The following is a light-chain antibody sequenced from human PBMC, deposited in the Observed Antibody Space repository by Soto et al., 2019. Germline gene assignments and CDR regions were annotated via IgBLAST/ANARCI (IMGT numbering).Light chain of an antibody. Sequence: DIQMTQSPSSLSASVGDTVTITCRASQGISNYLAWYQQRPGEVPQLLLFAASTLQSGVPSRFSGSGYGTEFALTISSLLPEDVATYYCQNLDSAAFTFGPGTKVDIK. CDR1: QGISNY. CDR3: QNLDSAAFT. V-gene: IGKV1-27*01. J-gene: IGKJ3*01. CDR2: AAS.